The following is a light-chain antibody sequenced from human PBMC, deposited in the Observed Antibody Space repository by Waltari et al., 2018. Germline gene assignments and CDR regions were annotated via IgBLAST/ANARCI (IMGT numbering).Light chain of an antibody. CDR1: SGDVGGYNY. V-gene: IGLV2-14*01. J-gene: IGLJ3*02. CDR3: ISYTASGAWL. CDR2: DVN. Sequence: QSALTQPASVSGSPGQSITISCAGSSGDVGGYNYVSWYQQYPGNAPKLMIYDVNKRPSRVSYRFSGSKSGNTASLTISGLQGEDDADYYCISYTASGAWLFGGGTKLTVL.